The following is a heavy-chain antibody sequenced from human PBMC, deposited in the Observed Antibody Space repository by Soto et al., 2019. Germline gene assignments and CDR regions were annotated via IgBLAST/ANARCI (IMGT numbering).Heavy chain of an antibody. V-gene: IGHV4-39*01. Sequence: QLQLQESGPGLVKPSETLSLTCIVSGGSITRNNHYWGWIRKSPGKGLEWIGSILYSGSTNYNPSLKSRVTLSVETSKNQFSLKMSSVTAADTALYYWARLGSSGWYQGSYFDYWGQGTLVTVSS. J-gene: IGHJ4*02. CDR1: GGSITRNNHY. CDR2: ILYSGST. CDR3: ARLGSSGWYQGSYFDY. D-gene: IGHD6-19*01.